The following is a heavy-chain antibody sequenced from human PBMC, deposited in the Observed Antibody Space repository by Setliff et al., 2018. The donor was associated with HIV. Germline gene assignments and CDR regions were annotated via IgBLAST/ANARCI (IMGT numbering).Heavy chain of an antibody. CDR2: IYPNSGGT. D-gene: IGHD4-17*01. CDR1: GYTFTGYY. J-gene: IGHJ6*03. CDR3: ARETTVVMGDDVDNYHYSYMDV. Sequence: ASVKVSCKASGYTFTGYYIHWVRQAPGQGLEWMGRIYPNSGGTNFAQKFQGRVTMTRDTSISTAYMELSRLTSDDTAMYYCARETTVVMGDDVDNYHYSYMDVWGKGTTVTDSS. V-gene: IGHV1-2*06.